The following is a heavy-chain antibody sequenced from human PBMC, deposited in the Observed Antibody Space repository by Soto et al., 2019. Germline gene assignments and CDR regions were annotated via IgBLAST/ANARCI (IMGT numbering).Heavy chain of an antibody. D-gene: IGHD3-3*01. CDR1: GGSISSYY. V-gene: IGHV4-59*01. CDR2: IYYSGST. J-gene: IGHJ6*03. CDR3: ARLSANYDFWSGYYRDDYYYYYMDV. Sequence: PSETLSLTCTVSGGSISSYYWSWIRQPTGKGLEWIGYIYYSGSTNYNPSLKSRVTISVDTSKNQFSLKLSSVTAADTAVYYCARLSANYDFWSGYYRDDYYYYYMDVWGKGTTVTVSS.